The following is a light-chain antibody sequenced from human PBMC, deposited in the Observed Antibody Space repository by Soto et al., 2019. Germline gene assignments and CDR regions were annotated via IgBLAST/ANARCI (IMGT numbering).Light chain of an antibody. Sequence: QSALTQPVSVSGSPGQSITISCTGVTSDVGGYNYVSWYQQRPGKAPKLMLYEVSNRPSGVSNRFSGSKSGNTASLTISGLQTEAEGHYYPSPFTSIPTSNYVFGTGTKVTVL. CDR2: EVS. CDR1: TSDVGGYNY. CDR3: SPFTSIPTSNYV. V-gene: IGLV2-14*01. J-gene: IGLJ1*01.